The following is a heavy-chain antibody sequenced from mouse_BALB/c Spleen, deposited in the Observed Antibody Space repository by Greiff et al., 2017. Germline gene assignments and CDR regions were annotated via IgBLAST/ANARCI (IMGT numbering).Heavy chain of an antibody. Sequence: EVMLVESGGGLVQPGGSLKLSCAASGFTFSSYGMSWVRQTPDKRLELVATINSNGGSTYYPDSVKGRFTISRDNAKNTLYLQMSSLKSEDTAMHYCARVLAYWGQGTLVTVSA. CDR2: INSNGGST. V-gene: IGHV5-6-3*01. J-gene: IGHJ3*01. CDR1: GFTFSSYG. CDR3: ARVLAY.